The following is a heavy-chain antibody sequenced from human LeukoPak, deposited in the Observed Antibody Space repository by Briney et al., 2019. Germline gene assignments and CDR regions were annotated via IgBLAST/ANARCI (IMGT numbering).Heavy chain of an antibody. V-gene: IGHV3-30*18. CDR2: ISYDGSNK. D-gene: IGHD6-19*01. Sequence: GGSLRLSCDASGFTFSNYAMSWVRQAPGKGLEWVAVISYDGSNKYYADSVKGRFTISRDNSKNTLYLQMNSLRAEDTAVYYCAKDNLWQWLLDYWGQGTLVTVSS. CDR1: GFTFSNYA. CDR3: AKDNLWQWLLDY. J-gene: IGHJ4*02.